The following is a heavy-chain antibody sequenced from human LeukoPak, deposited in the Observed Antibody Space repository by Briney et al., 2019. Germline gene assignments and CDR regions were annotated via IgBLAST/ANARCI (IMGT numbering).Heavy chain of an antibody. J-gene: IGHJ3*02. CDR1: GFTVSSNY. Sequence: PGGSLRLSCAASGFTVSSNYMSWVRQAPGKGLEWVSVIYSGGSTYYADSVKGRFTISRDNSKNTLYLKMNSLRAEDTAVYYCARELRGVGATPADAFDIWGQGTMVTVSS. V-gene: IGHV3-66*01. D-gene: IGHD1-26*01. CDR2: IYSGGST. CDR3: ARELRGVGATPADAFDI.